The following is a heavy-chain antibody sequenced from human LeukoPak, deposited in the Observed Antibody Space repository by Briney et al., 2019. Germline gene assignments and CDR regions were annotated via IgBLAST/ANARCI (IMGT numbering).Heavy chain of an antibody. CDR3: AREKGYGGKKEGGWLDP. Sequence: SGTLSLTCAVSGGSISSSNWWSWVRQPPGKGLEWIGEIYHSGSTNYNPSLKSRVTISVDKSKNQFSLKLSSVTAADTAVYYCAREKGYGGKKEGGWLDPWGQGTLVTVSS. D-gene: IGHD4-23*01. CDR2: IYHSGST. CDR1: GGSISSSNW. J-gene: IGHJ5*02. V-gene: IGHV4-4*02.